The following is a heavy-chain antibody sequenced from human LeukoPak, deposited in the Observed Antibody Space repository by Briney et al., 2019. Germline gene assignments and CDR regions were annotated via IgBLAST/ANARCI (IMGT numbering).Heavy chain of an antibody. V-gene: IGHV1-18*01. CDR3: ARVSVVVPAAIDH. J-gene: IGHJ4*02. Sequence: ASVKASCKASGYTFTSYGISWVRQAPGQGLEWMGWIGAYNGNTNYAQKLQGRVTMTTDTSTSTAYMELRSLRSDDTAVYYCARVSVVVPAAIDHWGQGTLVTVSS. D-gene: IGHD2-2*01. CDR1: GYTFTSYG. CDR2: IGAYNGNT.